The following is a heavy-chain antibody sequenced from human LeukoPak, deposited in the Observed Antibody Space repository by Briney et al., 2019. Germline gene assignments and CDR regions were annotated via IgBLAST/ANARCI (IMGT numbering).Heavy chain of an antibody. CDR1: GFTSSNYW. D-gene: IGHD3-22*01. CDR2: INSDGSST. V-gene: IGHV3-74*01. CDR3: WIYYYDSSGYYNY. J-gene: IGHJ4*02. Sequence: GGSLRLSCAASGFTSSNYWLTWVRQAPGKGLVWVSRINSDGSSTSYADSVKGRFTISRDNAKNTLYLQMNSLRAEDTAVYYCWIYYYDSSGYYNYWGQGTLVTVSS.